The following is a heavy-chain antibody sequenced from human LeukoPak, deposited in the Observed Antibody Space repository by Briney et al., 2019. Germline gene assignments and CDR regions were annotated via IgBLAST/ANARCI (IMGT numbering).Heavy chain of an antibody. CDR1: GFTLSTFA. Sequence: KSGGSLRLSCTASGFTLSTFAMTWVRQAPGKGLEWISSMSSGSSYIYYADSLRGRFSISRDNAKNSLYLTMNNLRAEDTGIYYCARDRPTGASRVFVVQWGEGTPVTVSS. V-gene: IGHV3-21*06. J-gene: IGHJ4*02. CDR2: MSSGSSYI. D-gene: IGHD3-3*01. CDR3: ARDRPTGASRVFVVQ.